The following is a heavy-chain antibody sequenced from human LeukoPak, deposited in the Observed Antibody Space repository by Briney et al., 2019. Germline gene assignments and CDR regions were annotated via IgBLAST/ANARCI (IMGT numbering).Heavy chain of an antibody. CDR1: GFTFSAYS. V-gene: IGHV3-23*01. CDR2: ISISGTKT. J-gene: IGHJ4*02. D-gene: IGHD4-17*01. Sequence: PGGSLRLSCAASGFTFSAYSMNWARQAPGKGLEWVSAISISGTKTYYADSVKGRFTISRDNSKNTLYLQMYSLRAEDTAVYYCANEIRPNDYWGQGTLVTVSS. CDR3: ANEIRPNDY.